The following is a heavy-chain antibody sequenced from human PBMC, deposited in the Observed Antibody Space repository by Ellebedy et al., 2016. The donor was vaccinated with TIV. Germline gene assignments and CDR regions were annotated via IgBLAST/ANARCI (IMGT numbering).Heavy chain of an antibody. J-gene: IGHJ5*02. CDR1: GFSFRSYW. CDR3: ARRGSYGDYAVQINSWFDT. D-gene: IGHD4-17*01. Sequence: GESLKISCAASGFSFRSYWMSWVRQAPGKGLEWVANIYQDGGVQYYVDSVKGRFTISRDNADNSLFLQMNSLSAEDTAVYYCARRGSYGDYAVQINSWFDTWGRGTLVAVSS. CDR2: IYQDGGVQ. V-gene: IGHV3-7*01.